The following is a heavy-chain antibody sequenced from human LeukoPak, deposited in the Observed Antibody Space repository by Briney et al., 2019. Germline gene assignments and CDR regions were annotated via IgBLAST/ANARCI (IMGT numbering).Heavy chain of an antibody. Sequence: SETLSLTCTVSGGSISSGDYYWSWIRQPPGKGLEWIGCIYYSGSTYYNPSLKSRVTISVDTSKNQFSLKLSSVTAADTAVYYCARFGELLSAFDYWGQGTLVTVSS. V-gene: IGHV4-30-4*01. CDR2: IYYSGST. CDR3: ARFGELLSAFDY. CDR1: GGSISSGDYY. J-gene: IGHJ4*02. D-gene: IGHD3-10*01.